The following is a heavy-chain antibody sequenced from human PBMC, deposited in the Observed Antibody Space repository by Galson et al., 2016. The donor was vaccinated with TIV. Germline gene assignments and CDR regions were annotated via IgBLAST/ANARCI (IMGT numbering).Heavy chain of an antibody. CDR1: GDTFSSYP. Sequence: SVKVSCKASGDTFSSYPFNWVRQAPGQGLEWVGGFIPLFGTANYAQQFQGRVTISADETTSTLYMEVRSLIYKDTAVYYCAKDRNTAMDTYHYYYGMDVWGQGTTVIVSS. D-gene: IGHD5-18*01. CDR3: AKDRNTAMDTYHYYYGMDV. CDR2: FIPLFGTA. V-gene: IGHV1-69*13. J-gene: IGHJ6*02.